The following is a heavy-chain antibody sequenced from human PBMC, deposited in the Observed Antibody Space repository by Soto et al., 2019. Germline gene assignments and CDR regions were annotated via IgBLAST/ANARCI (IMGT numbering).Heavy chain of an antibody. V-gene: IGHV1-18*01. D-gene: IGHD3-10*01. Sequence: QVQLVQSGAEVKKPGASVKVSCKTSGYTFSSIGISWVRQAPGQGLEWMGWISPHKDNTYYAQRLQGRVTMTTATSTSTAYMELRSLRSDDTAVYFCARDLDGSGSYYTKYWGQGTLVTVSS. CDR1: GYTFSSIG. CDR2: ISPHKDNT. J-gene: IGHJ4*02. CDR3: ARDLDGSGSYYTKY.